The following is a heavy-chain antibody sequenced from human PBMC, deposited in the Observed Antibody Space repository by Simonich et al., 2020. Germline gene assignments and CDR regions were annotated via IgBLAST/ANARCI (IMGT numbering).Heavy chain of an antibody. Sequence: QVQLQESGPGLVKPSETLSLTCTVSGGSISSYYWGWIRQPPGKGLEWIGSIYHSGSTYYNPSLKSRVTISVDTSKNQFSLKLSSVTAADTAVYYCARLAPGYSGSYPEYFQHWGQGTLVTVSS. V-gene: IGHV4-38-2*02. CDR3: ARLAPGYSGSYPEYFQH. CDR1: GGSISSYY. D-gene: IGHD1-26*01. J-gene: IGHJ1*01. CDR2: IYHSGST.